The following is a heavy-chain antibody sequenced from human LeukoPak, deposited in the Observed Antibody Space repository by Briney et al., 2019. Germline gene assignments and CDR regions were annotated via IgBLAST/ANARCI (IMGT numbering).Heavy chain of an antibody. D-gene: IGHD4-17*01. V-gene: IGHV1-18*01. Sequence: ASVKVSCKASGYTFTSYGISWVRQAPGQGLEWMGWISAYNGNTNYAQKLQGRVTMTTGTSTSTAYMELRSLRSDDTAVYYCARGSGDYVVSYYYYMDVWGKGTTATVSS. CDR3: ARGSGDYVVSYYYYMDV. CDR1: GYTFTSYG. CDR2: ISAYNGNT. J-gene: IGHJ6*03.